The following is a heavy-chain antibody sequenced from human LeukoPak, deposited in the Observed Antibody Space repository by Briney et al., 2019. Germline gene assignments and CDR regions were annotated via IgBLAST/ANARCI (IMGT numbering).Heavy chain of an antibody. CDR1: GGTFSSYA. Sequence: GASVKVSCKASGGTFSSYAISWVRQAPGQGLEWMGRIIPILGIANYAQKFQGGVTITADKSTSTAYMELSSLRSEDTAVYYCARVNSGYDLYYFDYWGQGTLVTVSS. CDR2: IIPILGIA. V-gene: IGHV1-69*04. D-gene: IGHD5-12*01. CDR3: ARVNSGYDLYYFDY. J-gene: IGHJ4*02.